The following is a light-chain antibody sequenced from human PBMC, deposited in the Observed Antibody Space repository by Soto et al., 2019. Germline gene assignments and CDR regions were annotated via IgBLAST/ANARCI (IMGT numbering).Light chain of an antibody. Sequence: QSVLTQPASVSGSPGQSITISCTGTSSDVGSYNVVSWYQQHPGKAPKLMIYEVSKRPSGVSNRFSGSKSGNTASLTISGLQVEYEADYYCCSYARSSPLLYIFGTGTKVTVL. J-gene: IGLJ1*01. CDR3: CSYARSSPLLYI. CDR1: SSDVGSYNV. V-gene: IGLV2-23*02. CDR2: EVS.